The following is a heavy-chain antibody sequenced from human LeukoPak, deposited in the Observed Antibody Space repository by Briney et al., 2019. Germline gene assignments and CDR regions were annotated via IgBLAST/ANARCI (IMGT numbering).Heavy chain of an antibody. CDR3: ARERGYERYDY. CDR1: GGSISSGDYY. J-gene: IGHJ4*02. V-gene: IGHV4-30-4*08. Sequence: SSETLSLTCTVSGGSISSGDYYWTWIRQPPGKGLEWIGYIYYSGSAYYNPSLKSRLNISVDTSKNQFSLKLSSVTAADTAVYHCARERGYERYDYWGQGTLVTVSS. D-gene: IGHD5-12*01. CDR2: IYYSGSA.